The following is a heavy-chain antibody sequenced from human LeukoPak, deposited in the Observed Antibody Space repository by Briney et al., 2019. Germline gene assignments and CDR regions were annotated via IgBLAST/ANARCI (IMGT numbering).Heavy chain of an antibody. Sequence: GGSLRLSCAASGFTFSSYAMNWVRQAPGKGLVWVAYINSDGSRTSYADSVKGRFTISRDNAKNTVHLLMNSLRVADTAVYYCARPGPYSSGWYQDFDYWGQGTLVTVSS. CDR1: GFTFSSYA. J-gene: IGHJ4*02. V-gene: IGHV3-74*01. CDR3: ARPGPYSSGWYQDFDY. D-gene: IGHD6-19*01. CDR2: INSDGSRT.